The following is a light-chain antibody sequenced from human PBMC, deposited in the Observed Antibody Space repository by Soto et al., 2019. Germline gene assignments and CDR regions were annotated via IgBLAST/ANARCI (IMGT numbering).Light chain of an antibody. CDR3: QQYNDWPPYT. J-gene: IGKJ2*01. Sequence: EIVMTQSPATLSVSPGERATLSCRVSQSVSNNLAWYQQKPGQAPRLLIFLASTRATGIPARFSGSGSGTEFTLTISSLQSEDFAVYYCQQYNDWPPYTFGQGTKLEIK. CDR2: LAS. CDR1: QSVSNN. V-gene: IGKV3-15*01.